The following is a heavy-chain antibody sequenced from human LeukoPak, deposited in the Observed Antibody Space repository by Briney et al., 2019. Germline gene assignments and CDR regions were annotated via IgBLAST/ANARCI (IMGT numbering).Heavy chain of an antibody. J-gene: IGHJ4*02. Sequence: SETLSLTCTVSGGSISSGGYYWNWIRQHPGKGLEWIGYIYNSGRSHTKPSLKSRVTISGDTPKNQLSLKLRYVTAADTAVYYCARGAKMATRGFDYWGQGTLVTVSS. CDR2: IYNSGRS. CDR3: ARGAKMATRGFDY. CDR1: GGSISSGGYY. V-gene: IGHV4-31*03. D-gene: IGHD5-24*01.